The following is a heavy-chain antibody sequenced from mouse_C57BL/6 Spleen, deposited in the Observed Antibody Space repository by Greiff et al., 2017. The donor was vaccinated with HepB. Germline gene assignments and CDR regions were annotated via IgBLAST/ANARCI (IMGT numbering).Heavy chain of an antibody. CDR3: ARERYYYGSSYGAMDY. CDR1: GFTFSDYY. Sequence: EVMLVESEGGLVQPGSSMKLSCTASGFTFSDYYMAWVRQVPEKGLEWVANINYDGSSTYYLDSLKSRFIISRDNAKNILYLQMSSLKSEDTATYYCARERYYYGSSYGAMDYWGQGTSVTVSS. CDR2: INYDGSST. D-gene: IGHD1-1*01. J-gene: IGHJ4*01. V-gene: IGHV5-16*01.